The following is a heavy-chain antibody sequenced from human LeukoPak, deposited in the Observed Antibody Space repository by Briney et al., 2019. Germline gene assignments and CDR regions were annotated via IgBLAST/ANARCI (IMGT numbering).Heavy chain of an antibody. CDR3: ARVYCSGGSCEIMDV. CDR1: GGTFSSYA. CDR2: IIPIFGTA. V-gene: IGHV1-69*06. Sequence: GASVKVSCKASGGTFSSYAISWVRQAPGQGLEWMGGIIPIFGTANYAQKFQGRVTITADKSTSTAYMELSSLRSEDTAVYYCARVYCSGGSCEIMDVWGKGTTVTISS. D-gene: IGHD2-15*01. J-gene: IGHJ6*03.